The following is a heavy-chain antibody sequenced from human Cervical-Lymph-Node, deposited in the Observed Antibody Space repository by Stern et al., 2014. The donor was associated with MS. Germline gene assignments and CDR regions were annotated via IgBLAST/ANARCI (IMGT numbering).Heavy chain of an antibody. V-gene: IGHV1-69*01. Sequence: VQLVESGAEVKKPGSSVKVSCKASGGTFSNHATSWVRQAPGQGLEWMGGIVPLFGKPNYAQKFQGRVTITADESTSTAYMDLSSLRSEDTAVYYCASPLTATSVPFGYYGMDVWGQGTTVTVS. J-gene: IGHJ6*02. D-gene: IGHD4-17*01. CDR2: IVPLFGKP. CDR1: GGTFSNHA. CDR3: ASPLTATSVPFGYYGMDV.